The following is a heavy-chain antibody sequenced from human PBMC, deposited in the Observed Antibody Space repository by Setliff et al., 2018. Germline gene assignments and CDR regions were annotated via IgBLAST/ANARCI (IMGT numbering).Heavy chain of an antibody. D-gene: IGHD5-18*01. J-gene: IGHJ4*02. V-gene: IGHV5-51*01. CDR1: GYTFTNYW. CDR3: SRHGNVDTLDY. CDR2: IYPGDSDT. Sequence: GESLKISCQGSGYTFTNYWIGWVRQMPGKGLEWMGLIYPGDSDTRYSPSFRGQVTISADRSISTAYLQWSSLRASDTAIYYCSRHGNVDTLDYWGQGTLVTVSS.